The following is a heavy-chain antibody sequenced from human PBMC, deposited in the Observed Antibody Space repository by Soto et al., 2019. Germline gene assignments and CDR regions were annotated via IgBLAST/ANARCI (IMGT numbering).Heavy chain of an antibody. Sequence: QVQLVQSGAELKEPGDSVRVSCEASGYTFTAYYIHWVRQAPGQGLEWMGWINPRVGDTYYAQDFQGRVSMTRDTSISNVYMELSRLTSDDTAIYYCARNMDYYYGPGSGNGHGFWGQGTTVSVFS. CDR3: ARNMDYYYGPGSGNGHGF. CDR2: INPRVGDT. CDR1: GYTFTAYY. V-gene: IGHV1-2*02. J-gene: IGHJ6*02. D-gene: IGHD3-10*01.